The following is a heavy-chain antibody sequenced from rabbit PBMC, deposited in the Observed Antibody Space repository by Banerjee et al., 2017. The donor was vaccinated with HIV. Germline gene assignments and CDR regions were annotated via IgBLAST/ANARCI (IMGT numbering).Heavy chain of an antibody. V-gene: IGHV1S40*01. CDR3: ARGYAGYAGYGYAYRLDL. CDR2: IYADGSGYA. Sequence: QSLEESGGDLVKPGASLTLTCTASGFSFSSSYYMCWVRQAPGKGLEWIACIYADGSGYAYYASWAKGRFTISKTSSTTVTLQMTSLTAADTATYFCARGYAGYAGYGYAYRLDLWGQGTLVTVS. D-gene: IGHD6-1*01. CDR1: GFSFSSSYY. J-gene: IGHJ3*01.